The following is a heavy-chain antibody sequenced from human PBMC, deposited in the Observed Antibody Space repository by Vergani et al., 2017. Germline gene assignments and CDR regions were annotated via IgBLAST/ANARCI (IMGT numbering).Heavy chain of an antibody. CDR3: ARDVQWLVLGPVDY. V-gene: IGHV1-3*04. CDR2: INTGNGNT. CDR1: GYTFTSYA. J-gene: IGHJ4*02. Sequence: QVQLVQSGAEVKKPGASVKVSCKASGYTFTSYAMHWVRQAPGQRLEWMGWINTGNGNTKYSQKFQGRVTITRDTSASTAYMELSSLRSEDTAVYYCARDVQWLVLGPVDYWGQGTLVTVSS. D-gene: IGHD6-19*01.